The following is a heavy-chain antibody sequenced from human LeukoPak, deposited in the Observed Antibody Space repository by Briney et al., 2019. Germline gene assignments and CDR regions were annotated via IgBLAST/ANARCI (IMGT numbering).Heavy chain of an antibody. J-gene: IGHJ4*02. V-gene: IGHV4-39*07. CDR2: IYYSGST. CDR1: GGSISSSSYY. CDR3: ARSSSVGATTSFDY. Sequence: PSETLSLTCTVSGGSISSSSYYWGWIRQPPGKGLESIGSIYYSGSTYYNPSLKSRVTISVDTSKNQFSLKLSSVTAADTAVYYCARSSSVGATTSFDYWGQGTLVTVSS. D-gene: IGHD1-26*01.